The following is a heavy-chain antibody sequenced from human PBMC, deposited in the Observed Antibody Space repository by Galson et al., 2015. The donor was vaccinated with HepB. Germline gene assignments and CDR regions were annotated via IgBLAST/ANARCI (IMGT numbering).Heavy chain of an antibody. V-gene: IGHV4-30-4*01. D-gene: IGHD3-22*01. J-gene: IGHJ4*02. CDR2: IYYSGST. CDR3: ASSSKKWLFPLHIDY. CDR1: GGSISSGDYY. Sequence: TLSLTCTVSGGSISSGDYYWSWIRQPPGQGLEWIGYIYYSGSTYYNPSLKSRVTISVDTSKNQFSLKLSSVTAADTAVYYCASSSKKWLFPLHIDYWGQGTLVTVSS.